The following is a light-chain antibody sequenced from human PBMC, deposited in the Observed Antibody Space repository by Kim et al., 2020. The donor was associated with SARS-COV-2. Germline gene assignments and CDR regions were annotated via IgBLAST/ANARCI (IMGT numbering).Light chain of an antibody. CDR1: QSVSIN. V-gene: IGKV3-15*01. CDR3: QQYNNWPYT. CDR2: GAS. J-gene: IGKJ2*01. Sequence: SVFPGERATLSCRASQSVSINLAWYQQKPGQAPRLLINGASTRATGTPVRFSGSGSGTEFTLTISSMQSEDFAVYYCQQYNNWPYTFGQGTKLEIK.